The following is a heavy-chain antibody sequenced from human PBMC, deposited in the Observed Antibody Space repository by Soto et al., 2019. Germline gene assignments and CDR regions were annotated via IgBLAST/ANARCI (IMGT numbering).Heavy chain of an antibody. Sequence: ASVKVSCKASGYTFTGYYLHWVRQAPGQGLEWMGCINPKSGATIYPQNFQGRVTMTRDTSITTAFMELSSLRFDDTAIYYCATTGNPASGTSFRVDYWGQGTLVTVSS. CDR3: ATTGNPASGTSFRVDY. D-gene: IGHD3-10*01. CDR2: INPKSGAT. J-gene: IGHJ4*02. CDR1: GYTFTGYY. V-gene: IGHV1-2*02.